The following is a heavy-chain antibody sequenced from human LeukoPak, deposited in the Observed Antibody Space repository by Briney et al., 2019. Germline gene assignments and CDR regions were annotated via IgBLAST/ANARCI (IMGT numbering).Heavy chain of an antibody. V-gene: IGHV1-2*02. D-gene: IGHD6-19*01. CDR2: INPSSGGS. CDR1: GYSFTDYY. J-gene: IGHJ4*02. Sequence: VASVKVSCKASGYSFTDYYVHWVRQAPGQGLEFMGWINPSSGGSYYAQRFQGRVNMTRDTSIRTAYLELSRLRSDDTAVYFCARGRPKSTAVTGTLAYWGQGALVIVSS. CDR3: ARGRPKSTAVTGTLAY.